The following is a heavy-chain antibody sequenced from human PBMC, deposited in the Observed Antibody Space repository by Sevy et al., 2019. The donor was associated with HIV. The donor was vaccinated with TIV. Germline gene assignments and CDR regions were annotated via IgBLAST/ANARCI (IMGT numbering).Heavy chain of an antibody. CDR3: TNEVYGDLSYGMDV. Sequence: GESLKISCAGSGFTFSHAWMTWVRQAPGKGLEWVGRIKSKTAGGTTDYSAPVKGRFTIPRDDSETTMYLQMNSLKTEDTAVYYCTNEVYGDLSYGMDVWGQGTTVTVSS. CDR2: IKSKTAGGTT. V-gene: IGHV3-15*05. CDR1: GFTFSHAW. D-gene: IGHD4-17*01. J-gene: IGHJ6*02.